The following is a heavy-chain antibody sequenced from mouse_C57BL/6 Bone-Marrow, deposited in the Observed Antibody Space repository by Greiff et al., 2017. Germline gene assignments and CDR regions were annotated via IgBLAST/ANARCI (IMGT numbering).Heavy chain of an antibody. CDR1: GYTFTDYY. CDR2: INPNNGGT. Sequence: EVQLQQSGPELVKPGASVKISCKASGYTFTDYYMNWVKQSHGKSLEWIGDINPNNGGTSYNQKFKGKATLTVDKSSSTAYMELRSLTSEDSAVYYCARLNYGSSYWGQGTTLTVSS. J-gene: IGHJ2*01. D-gene: IGHD1-1*01. CDR3: ARLNYGSSY. V-gene: IGHV1-26*01.